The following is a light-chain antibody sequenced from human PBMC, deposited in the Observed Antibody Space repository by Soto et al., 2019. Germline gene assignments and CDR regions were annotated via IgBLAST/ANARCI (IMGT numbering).Light chain of an antibody. CDR3: SSYTSSTTNA. J-gene: IGLJ1*01. Sequence: QSVLTQPASVSGAPGQSITISCTGTSSDVGGYNYVSWYQQHPGKAPKLLINDVSNRPSGISDRFSGSKSGNTASLTISGLQAEDEADYYCSSYTSSTTNAFGTGTKVTVL. V-gene: IGLV2-14*03. CDR2: DVS. CDR1: SSDVGGYNY.